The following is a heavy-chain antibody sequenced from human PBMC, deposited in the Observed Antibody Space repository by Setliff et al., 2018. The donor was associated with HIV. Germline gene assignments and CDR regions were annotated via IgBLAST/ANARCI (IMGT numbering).Heavy chain of an antibody. J-gene: IGHJ1*01. CDR2: VYPGDSET. CDR1: GYNFGSYW. V-gene: IGHV5-51*01. Sequence: GESLKISCKGSGYNFGSYWIGWVRQVPGKGLEWMGIVYPGDSETRYSPSFQGQVTISAGRSISTVYLQWSSLKVSDTAMYFCATSDYGGNSGHFQHWGQGTLVTVSS. D-gene: IGHD4-17*01. CDR3: ATSDYGGNSGHFQH.